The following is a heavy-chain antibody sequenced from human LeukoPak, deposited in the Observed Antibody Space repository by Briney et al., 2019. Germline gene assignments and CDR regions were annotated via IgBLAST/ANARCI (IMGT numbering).Heavy chain of an antibody. Sequence: SETLSLTCAVSGGSISSSNWWSWVRQPPGKGLEWIGEIYHSGSTNYNPSLKSRVTISVDKSKNQFSLKLRSVTASDTAVYYCARLRGGSYAPDAYFYYGMDVWGQGTTVIVSS. CDR3: ARLRGGSYAPDAYFYYGMDV. D-gene: IGHD1-26*01. V-gene: IGHV4-4*02. CDR1: GGSISSSNW. CDR2: IYHSGST. J-gene: IGHJ6*02.